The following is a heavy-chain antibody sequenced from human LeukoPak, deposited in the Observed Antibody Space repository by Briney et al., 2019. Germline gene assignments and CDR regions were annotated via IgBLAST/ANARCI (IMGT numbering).Heavy chain of an antibody. CDR3: ARGWNYYDSSGSSFDP. CDR2: INPNSGGT. Sequence: GASVKVSCKASGYTFTGYYMHWVRQAPGQGLEWMGWINPNSGGTNYTQKFQGRVTMTRDTSISTAYMERSRLTSDDTAVYYCARGWNYYDSSGSSFDPWGQGTLVTVSS. J-gene: IGHJ5*02. CDR1: GYTFTGYY. D-gene: IGHD3-22*01. V-gene: IGHV1-2*02.